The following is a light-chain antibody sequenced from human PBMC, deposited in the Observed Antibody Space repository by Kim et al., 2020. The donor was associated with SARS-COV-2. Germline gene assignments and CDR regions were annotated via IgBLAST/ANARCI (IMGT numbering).Light chain of an antibody. CDR2: AAS. V-gene: IGKV1-27*01. CDR3: QKYNSAPNT. CDR1: QGISNY. J-gene: IGKJ5*01. Sequence: ASVGDRVTITCRASQGISNYLAWYQQKPGKVPKLLIYAASTLQSGVPSRFSGSGSGTDFTLTISSLQPEDVATYYCQKYNSAPNTFGQGTRLEIK.